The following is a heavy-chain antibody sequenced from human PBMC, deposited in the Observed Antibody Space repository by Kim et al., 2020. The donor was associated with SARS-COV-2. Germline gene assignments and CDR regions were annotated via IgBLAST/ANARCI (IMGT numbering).Heavy chain of an antibody. CDR3: TTDRLWFGDPINHFDY. Sequence: GGSLRLSCAASGFTFSNSWMSWVRQAPGKGLEWVGRIKSKTDGGTTDYAAPVKGRITISRDDSKNTLYLQMNSLKTEDTALYSCTTDRLWFGDPINHFDYWGQGTLVTVSS. CDR1: GFTFSNSW. CDR2: IKSKTDGGTT. J-gene: IGHJ4*02. D-gene: IGHD3-10*01. V-gene: IGHV3-15*01.